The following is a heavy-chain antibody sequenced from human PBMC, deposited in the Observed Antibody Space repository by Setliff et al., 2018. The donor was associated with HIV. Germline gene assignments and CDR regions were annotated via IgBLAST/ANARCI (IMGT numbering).Heavy chain of an antibody. CDR1: GDSISSGAYY. CDR3: ARVKYYYDSSGYHSAYFDY. D-gene: IGHD3-22*01. V-gene: IGHV4-39*07. Sequence: PSETLSLTCSVSGDSISSGAYYWSWIRQPPGKGLEWIGEINHSGSTNYNPSLKSRVTISVDTSKNQFSLKLSSVTAADTAVYYCARVKYYYDSSGYHSAYFDYWGQGTLVTVSS. J-gene: IGHJ4*02. CDR2: INHSGST.